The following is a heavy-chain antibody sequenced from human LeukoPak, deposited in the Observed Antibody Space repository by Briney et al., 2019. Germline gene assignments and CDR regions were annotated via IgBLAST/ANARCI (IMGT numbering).Heavy chain of an antibody. CDR1: GGAMTDFY. V-gene: IGHV4-59*01. Sequence: SGTPSPTRTVSGGAMTDFYWSWIRQPPRGELEWIGYIYYSGTTYYNPSLKSRVTMSVDTSKKQFSLKLSSVTAADTAVYFCARNYDRMDYWGQGTLVTVSS. D-gene: IGHD3-16*01. CDR2: IYYSGTT. J-gene: IGHJ4*02. CDR3: ARNYDRMDY.